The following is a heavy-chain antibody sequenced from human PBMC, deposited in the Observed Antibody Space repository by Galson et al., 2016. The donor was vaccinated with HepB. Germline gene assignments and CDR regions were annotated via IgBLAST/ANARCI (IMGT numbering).Heavy chain of an antibody. Sequence: SLRLSCAASGFTFSRYGMHWVRQAPGKGLEWVAVISYDGSNKYHEDSVKGRFTISRDNSKNTLYLQMNSLRAEDTAVYYCAKDSYYGILTGPTYYYYGMDVWGQGTTVTVSS. D-gene: IGHD3-9*01. CDR1: GFTFSRYG. CDR3: AKDSYYGILTGPTYYYYGMDV. CDR2: ISYDGSNK. V-gene: IGHV3-30*18. J-gene: IGHJ6*02.